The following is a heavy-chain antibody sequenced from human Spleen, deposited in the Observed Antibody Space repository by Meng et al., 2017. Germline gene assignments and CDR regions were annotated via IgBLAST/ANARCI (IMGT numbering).Heavy chain of an antibody. Sequence: GESLKISCAASGFTFSYYYMSGVRQAPGKGLECMGIIYPGDSDTRYSPSFQGQVTISADKSISTAYLQWSSLKASDTAMYYCARLTQGWLPHYFDYWGQGTLVTVSS. D-gene: IGHD5-24*01. V-gene: IGHV5-51*01. CDR1: GFTFSYYY. CDR2: IYPGDSDT. J-gene: IGHJ4*02. CDR3: ARLTQGWLPHYFDY.